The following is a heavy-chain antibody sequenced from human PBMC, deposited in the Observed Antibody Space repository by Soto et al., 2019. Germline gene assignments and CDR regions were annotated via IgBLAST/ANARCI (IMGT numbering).Heavy chain of an antibody. D-gene: IGHD3-10*01. J-gene: IGHJ6*02. CDR1: GGSFSGYY. CDR3: ARGLNYGSGSYYNYGAMGYYYGMEV. V-gene: IGHV4-34*01. Sequence: PSETLSLTCAVYGGSFSGYYWSWIRQPPGKGLEWIGEINHSGSTNYNPSLKSRVTISVDTSKNQFSLKLSSVTAADTAVYYCARGLNYGSGSYYNYGAMGYYYGMEVWGQGTTVTVSS. CDR2: INHSGST.